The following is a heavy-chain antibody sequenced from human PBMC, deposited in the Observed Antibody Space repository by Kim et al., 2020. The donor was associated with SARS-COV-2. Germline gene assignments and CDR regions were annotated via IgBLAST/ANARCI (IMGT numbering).Heavy chain of an antibody. CDR1: GYTFTIYW. CDR3: ARHRKDDFAAHHGMDV. D-gene: IGHD3-3*01. Sequence: GESLKISCKASGYTFTIYWIAWVRQMPGKGLEWMGIIYPGDSDTKYSPSFQGQVSISADNSINTAYLQLSSLEASDTAMYYCARHRKDDFAAHHGMDVWGQGTTVTVSS. J-gene: IGHJ6*02. CDR2: IYPGDSDT. V-gene: IGHV5-51*01.